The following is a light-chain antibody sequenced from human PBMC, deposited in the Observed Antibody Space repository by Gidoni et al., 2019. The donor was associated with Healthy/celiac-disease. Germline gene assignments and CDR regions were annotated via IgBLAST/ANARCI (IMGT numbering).Light chain of an antibody. CDR3: QQRSNWPPT. Sequence: EIVLTPSPATLSLSLWERATLSCRASQNVSIYLAWYKQKPGQAPRLLIYDASNRATGIPARFSGSGSGTDFTLTISSLEPEDFAVYYCQQRSNWPPTFGGGTKVEIK. CDR1: QNVSIY. V-gene: IGKV3-11*01. J-gene: IGKJ4*01. CDR2: DAS.